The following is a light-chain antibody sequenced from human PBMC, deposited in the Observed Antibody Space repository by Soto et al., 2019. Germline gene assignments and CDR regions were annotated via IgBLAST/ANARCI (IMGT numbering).Light chain of an antibody. V-gene: IGKV3-20*01. CDR1: QSVSSGY. CDR3: QQYDIWPPYT. Sequence: DSVLTQSPGSLYLSRGERATLSCRASQSVSSGYLAWYQQRPGQAPRLLIYGASTRATGIPDRFSGSGSGTDFTLTISRLEPEDFAVYYCQQYDIWPPYTFGQGTKVDIK. J-gene: IGKJ2*01. CDR2: GAS.